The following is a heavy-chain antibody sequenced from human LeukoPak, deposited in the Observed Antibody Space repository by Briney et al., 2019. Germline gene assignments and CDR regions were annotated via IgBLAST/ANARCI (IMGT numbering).Heavy chain of an antibody. CDR1: GFTFSSYS. CDR2: ISSSSSYI. D-gene: IGHD3-22*01. J-gene: IGHJ3*02. CDR3: ASFMIANPAVAAFDI. Sequence: GGSLRLSCAASGFTFSSYSMNWVRQAPGKGLEWVSSISSSSSYIYYADSVKGRFTISRDNAKNSLYLQMNSLRAEDTAVYYCASFMIANPAVAAFDIWGQGTMVTVSS. V-gene: IGHV3-21*01.